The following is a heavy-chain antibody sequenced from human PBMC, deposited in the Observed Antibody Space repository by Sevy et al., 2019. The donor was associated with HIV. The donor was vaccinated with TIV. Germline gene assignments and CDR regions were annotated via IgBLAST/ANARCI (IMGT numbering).Heavy chain of an antibody. CDR3: ARGKFGELSAHFDY. D-gene: IGHD3-10*01. CDR2: IYYSGST. CDR1: GGSISSYY. Sequence: SETLSLTCTVSGGSISSYYWSWIRQPPGKGLEWIGYIYYSGSTNYNPSLKSRVTISVDTSKNQFSLKLSSVTAADTPVYYCARGKFGELSAHFDYWGQGTLVTVSS. V-gene: IGHV4-59*01. J-gene: IGHJ4*02.